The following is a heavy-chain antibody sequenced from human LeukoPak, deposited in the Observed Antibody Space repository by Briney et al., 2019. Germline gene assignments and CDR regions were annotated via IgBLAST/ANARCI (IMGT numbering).Heavy chain of an antibody. CDR2: ISSSSSTI. D-gene: IGHD3-10*01. CDR3: ARKMVRGVMSSIDY. CDR1: GFTFSSYS. V-gene: IGHV3-48*01. Sequence: GGSLRLSCAASGFTFSSYSMNWVRQAPGKGLEWVSYISSSSSTIYYADSVKGRFTISRDNAKNSLYLQMNSLRAEDTAVYYCARKMVRGVMSSIDYWGQGTLVTVSS. J-gene: IGHJ4*02.